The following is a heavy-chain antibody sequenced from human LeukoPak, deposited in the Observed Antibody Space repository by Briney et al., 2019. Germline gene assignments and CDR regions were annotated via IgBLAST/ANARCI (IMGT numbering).Heavy chain of an antibody. Sequence: ASVKVSCKASGYTFTGYYMHWVRQAPGQGLEGMGWINPNSGGTNYAQKFQGRVTMTRDTSISTAYMELSRLRSDDTAVYYCARGYYYDSSGYQNRRFDYWGQGTLVTVSS. D-gene: IGHD3-22*01. J-gene: IGHJ4*02. CDR3: ARGYYYDSSGYQNRRFDY. CDR1: GYTFTGYY. CDR2: INPNSGGT. V-gene: IGHV1-2*02.